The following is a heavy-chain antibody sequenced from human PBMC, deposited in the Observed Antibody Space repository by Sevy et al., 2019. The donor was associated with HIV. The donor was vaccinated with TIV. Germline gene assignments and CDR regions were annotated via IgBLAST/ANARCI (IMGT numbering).Heavy chain of an antibody. CDR2: ISGSGSRT. V-gene: IGHV3-23*01. Sequence: GGSLRLSCAVSGFSFDSYGMTWVRQAPGKGLEWVSGISGSGSRTYYADSVKGRFIISRDNSKNTLDLQMNSLRSEDTDLYYWWKGGGGHYDPDEIGYYFYYYNMDVWGKGTTVTVSS. CDR3: WKGGGGHYDPDEIGYYFYYYNMDV. CDR1: GFSFDSYG. D-gene: IGHD3-22*01. J-gene: IGHJ6*03.